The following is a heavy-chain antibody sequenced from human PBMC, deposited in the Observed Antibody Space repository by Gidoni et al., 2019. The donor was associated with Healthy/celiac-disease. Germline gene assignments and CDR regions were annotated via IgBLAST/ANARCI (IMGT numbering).Heavy chain of an antibody. V-gene: IGHV3-7*01. D-gene: IGHD4-4*01. CDR1: GFTFGSYW. CDR2: IKQDGSEK. Sequence: EVQLVESGGGLVQPGGSLRLSCAASGFTFGSYWMSWVRQAPGKGLEWVANIKQDGSEKYYVDSVKGRFTISRDNAKNSLYLQMNSLRAEDTAVYYCARDWTTVTPGDEFDYWGQGTLVTVSS. J-gene: IGHJ4*02. CDR3: ARDWTTVTPGDEFDY.